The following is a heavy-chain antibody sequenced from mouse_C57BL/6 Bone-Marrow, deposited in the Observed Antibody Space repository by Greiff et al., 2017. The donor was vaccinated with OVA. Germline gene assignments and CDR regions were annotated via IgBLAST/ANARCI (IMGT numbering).Heavy chain of an antibody. D-gene: IGHD1-1*01. CDR3: ARVDYGSSPWYFDY. CDR1: GFTFSSYA. J-gene: IGHJ2*01. Sequence: EVQRVESGGGLVKPGGSLKLSCAASGFTFSSYAMSWVRQTPEKRLEWVATISDGGSYTYYPDNVKGRFTISRDNAKNNLYLQMSHLKSEDTAMYYCARVDYGSSPWYFDYWGQGTTLTVSS. V-gene: IGHV5-4*01. CDR2: ISDGGSYT.